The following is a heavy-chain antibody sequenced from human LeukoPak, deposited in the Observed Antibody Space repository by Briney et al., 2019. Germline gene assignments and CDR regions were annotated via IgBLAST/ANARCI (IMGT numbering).Heavy chain of an antibody. CDR3: AKDAGFDH. CDR1: GFTFSSYG. Sequence: GGSLRLSCAASGFTFSSYGMHWVRQAPGKGLEWVAVISYDGSNKYYADSVKGRFTISRDNSKNTLYLQMNSLRAEDTAVYYCAKDAGFDHWGQGTLVTVSS. CDR2: ISYDGSNK. V-gene: IGHV3-30*18. J-gene: IGHJ5*02.